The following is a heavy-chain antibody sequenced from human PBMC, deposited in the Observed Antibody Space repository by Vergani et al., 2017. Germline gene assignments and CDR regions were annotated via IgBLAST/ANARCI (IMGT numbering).Heavy chain of an antibody. Sequence: QVQLQESGPGLVKPPGTLSLTCAVSGGSISSSNWWSSVRQPPGKGLEWFGEIYHSGSPNYNPSPNSRVTISVDKSENQFSRKLSSVTAADTAVYYCAGEGYSGSYNWGQETLVTVSS. J-gene: IGHJ4*02. D-gene: IGHD1-26*01. CDR1: GGSISSSNW. CDR3: AGEGYSGSYN. CDR2: IYHSGSP. V-gene: IGHV4-4*03.